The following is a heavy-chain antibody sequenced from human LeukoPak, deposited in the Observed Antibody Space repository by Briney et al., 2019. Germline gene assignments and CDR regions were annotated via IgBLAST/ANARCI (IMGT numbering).Heavy chain of an antibody. V-gene: IGHV3-30*02. Sequence: PGGSLRLSCAASGFTFSSYGMHWVRQAPGKGLEWVAFTRYDGSNKYYADSMKGRFTISRDNSKNTLYLQMNSLRSEDTAVYYCARGAHVRMYDSNHNCFDPWGQGTLVTVSS. CDR2: TRYDGSNK. CDR3: ARGAHVRMYDSNHNCFDP. J-gene: IGHJ5*02. D-gene: IGHD3-22*01. CDR1: GFTFSSYG.